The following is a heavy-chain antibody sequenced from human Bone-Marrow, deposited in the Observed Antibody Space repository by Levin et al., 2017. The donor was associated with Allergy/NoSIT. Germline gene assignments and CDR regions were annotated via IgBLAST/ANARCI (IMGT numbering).Heavy chain of an antibody. J-gene: IGHJ2*01. Sequence: PGGSLRLSCKASGYTFTDYYMHWVRQAPGQGLEWMGWINPNSGGTHYAQKFQGWVTMTRDTAISTTYMELSTLKSDDTAVYYCARDRIVSRPGGLNWYFDLWGRGTLVTVSS. CDR1: GYTFTDYY. CDR2: INPNSGGT. D-gene: IGHD1-26*01. CDR3: ARDRIVSRPGGLNWYFDL. V-gene: IGHV1-2*04.